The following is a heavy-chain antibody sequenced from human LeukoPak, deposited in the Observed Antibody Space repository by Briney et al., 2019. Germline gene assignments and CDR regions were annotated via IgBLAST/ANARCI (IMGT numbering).Heavy chain of an antibody. CDR2: ISPSGGST. Sequence: ASVKVSCKAFGYTLTSNYMHWVRQAPGQGPEWMGVISPSGGSTTYAQKFQGRVTMTEDPSTDTAYMELSSLRYEDTAVYYCATIYYYDRSDYYRLDYWGQGTLVTVSS. CDR1: GYTLTSNY. CDR3: ATIYYYDRSDYYRLDY. D-gene: IGHD3-22*01. J-gene: IGHJ4*02. V-gene: IGHV1-46*01.